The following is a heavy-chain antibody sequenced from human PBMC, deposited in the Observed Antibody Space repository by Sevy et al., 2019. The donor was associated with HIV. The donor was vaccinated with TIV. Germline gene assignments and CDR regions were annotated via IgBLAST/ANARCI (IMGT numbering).Heavy chain of an antibody. J-gene: IGHJ6*02. CDR2: ISGSGDNT. CDR3: AKHENFWSGYLAMDV. D-gene: IGHD3-3*01. CDR1: GFTFSNYA. V-gene: IGHV3-23*01. Sequence: GGSLRLSCAASGFTFSNYAMNWVRQTPGKGLEWVSSISGSGDNTYYADSVKGRFTISRDISHNTVTLQLSRLRAEDPAVYSCAKHENFWSGYLAMDVWGQGTTVTVTS.